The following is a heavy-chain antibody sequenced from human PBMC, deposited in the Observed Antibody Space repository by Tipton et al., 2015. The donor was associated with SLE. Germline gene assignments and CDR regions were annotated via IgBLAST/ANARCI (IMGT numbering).Heavy chain of an antibody. D-gene: IGHD2-15*01. CDR2: IWYDGSNK. CDR1: GFTFRSSV. J-gene: IGHJ6*02. Sequence: SLRLSCAASGFTFRSSVIHWVRQAPGKGLEWVAGIWYDGSNKYYADSVKGRFTVSRDNSKNTLFLQMNSLRAEDTAVYYCASLLTGYYGMDVWGQGTTVTVSS. CDR3: ASLLTGYYGMDV. V-gene: IGHV3-33*01.